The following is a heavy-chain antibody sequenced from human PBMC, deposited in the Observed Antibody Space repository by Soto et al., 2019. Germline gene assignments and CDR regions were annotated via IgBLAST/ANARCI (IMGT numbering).Heavy chain of an antibody. Sequence: QMQLVESGGGVVQPGRSLRLSCAASGFTFSTYGMHWVRQAPGKGLEWVAVISYDGSNKYYADSVKGRFTISRDNSKNTLYLQMNSLRAEDTAVYYCAKVPDDDSTGYYSIYDYWGQRTLVTVSS. CDR1: GFTFSTYG. V-gene: IGHV3-30*18. CDR2: ISYDGSNK. D-gene: IGHD3-22*01. CDR3: AKVPDDDSTGYYSIYDY. J-gene: IGHJ4*02.